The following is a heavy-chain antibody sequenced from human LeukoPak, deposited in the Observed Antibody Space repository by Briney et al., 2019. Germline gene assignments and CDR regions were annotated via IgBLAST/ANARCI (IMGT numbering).Heavy chain of an antibody. CDR2: ISWDGGST. CDR1: GFTFDDYT. CDR3: AKDYCSGGSCYSFDY. Sequence: GGSLRLSCAASGFTFDDYTMHWVRQAPGKGLEWVSLISWDGGSTYYADSVKGRFTISRDNSKNSLYLQMNSLRTEDTALYYCAKDYCSGGSCYSFDYWGQGTLVTVSS. D-gene: IGHD2-15*01. V-gene: IGHV3-43*01. J-gene: IGHJ4*02.